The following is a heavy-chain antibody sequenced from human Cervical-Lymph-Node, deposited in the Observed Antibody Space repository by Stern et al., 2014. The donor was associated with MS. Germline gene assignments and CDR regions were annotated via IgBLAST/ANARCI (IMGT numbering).Heavy chain of an antibody. D-gene: IGHD5-18*01. CDR2: IIPIFGTP. Sequence: QVQLVQSGAEVKKPGSSVKVSCKASGGTFSSYAISWVRQAPGQGLEWMGGIIPIFGTPNYPPKFPGRVPITADRSTTTAYMELSSLRSDDKSVYYCAGDPEGCSYGYFGDWGQGTLVTVSP. CDR1: GGTFSSYA. J-gene: IGHJ4*02. V-gene: IGHV1-69*06. CDR3: AGDPEGCSYGYFGD.